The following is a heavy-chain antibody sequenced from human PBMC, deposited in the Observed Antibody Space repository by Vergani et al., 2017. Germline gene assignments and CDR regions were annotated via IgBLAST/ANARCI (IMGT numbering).Heavy chain of an antibody. J-gene: IGHJ5*02. CDR2: ISSSSSDR. V-gene: IGHV3-21*01. CDR1: GFTLSSYS. Sequence: EVQLVESGGGLVKPGGSLRLSCAASGFTLSSYSMNWVRQAPGKGLEWVSFISSSSSDRYYADSVKGRFTISRDNAKNSVYLQMNSLRAEDTAVYYCARETVTVGSWFDPWGQGTLVTVSS. CDR3: ARETVTVGSWFDP. D-gene: IGHD4-11*01.